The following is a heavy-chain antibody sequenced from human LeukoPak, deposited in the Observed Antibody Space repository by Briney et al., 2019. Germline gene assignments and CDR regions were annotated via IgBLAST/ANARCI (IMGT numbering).Heavy chain of an antibody. Sequence: GGSLRLSCAASGFTFSSYSMNWVRQAPGKGLEWVSYISSSSSTIYYADSVKGRFTISRDNAKNSLYLQMNSPRAEDTAVYYCATDYDSTTPGYFDYWGQGTLVTVSS. J-gene: IGHJ4*02. D-gene: IGHD3-22*01. V-gene: IGHV3-48*01. CDR2: ISSSSSTI. CDR3: ATDYDSTTPGYFDY. CDR1: GFTFSSYS.